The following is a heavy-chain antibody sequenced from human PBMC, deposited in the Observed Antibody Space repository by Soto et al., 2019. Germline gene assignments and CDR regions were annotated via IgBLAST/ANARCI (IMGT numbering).Heavy chain of an antibody. CDR1: GFAFNNYG. V-gene: IGHV3-21*01. Sequence: PRGSLRLSFTVSGFAFNNYGINWVRQAPGQGLEWVSSISKSDYTYYSDSVKGRLTISRDNAKKSVSLQMNTLRVEETAVYYCAREDSIIRPAVSDXWGQVTLFTVSX. D-gene: IGHD2-2*01. CDR3: AREDSIIRPAVSDX. CDR2: ISKSDYT. J-gene: IGHJ4*02.